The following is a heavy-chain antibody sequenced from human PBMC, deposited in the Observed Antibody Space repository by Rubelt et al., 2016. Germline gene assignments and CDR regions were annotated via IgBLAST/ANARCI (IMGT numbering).Heavy chain of an antibody. CDR2: YGGST. V-gene: IGHV4-59*12. D-gene: IGHD3-10*01. J-gene: IGHJ6*02. Sequence: YGGSTNYNPSLKSRVTISVDTSKNQFSLKLSSVTAADTAVYYCARGLWFGAYYCYYGMDVWGQGTTVTVSS. CDR3: ARGLWFGAYYCYYGMDV.